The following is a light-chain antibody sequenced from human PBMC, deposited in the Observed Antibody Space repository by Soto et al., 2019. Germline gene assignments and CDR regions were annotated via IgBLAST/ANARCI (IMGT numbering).Light chain of an antibody. CDR1: SSDVGEYNY. CDR3: SSYRRSNTRV. CDR2: DVT. Sequence: QSVLTQPASVSGSPGQSITIYCTGTSSDVGEYNYVSWYQQHPGKAPKLVIYDVTYRPSGVSNRFSGSKSGNTASLTISGVQAADEADYYCSSYRRSNTRVFGGGTKLTVL. V-gene: IGLV2-14*03. J-gene: IGLJ3*02.